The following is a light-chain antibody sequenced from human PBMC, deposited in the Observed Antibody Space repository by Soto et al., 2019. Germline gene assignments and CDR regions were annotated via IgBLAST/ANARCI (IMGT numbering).Light chain of an antibody. CDR3: QNYNDAPWT. CDR1: QGISTY. V-gene: IGKV1-27*01. Sequence: DIQMTQSPSSLSASVGDRVTITCRASQGISTYLVWYQQKPGTVPKLLIFAASTLQTGVPYRFSGSGSGTDFTLTISSLQPDDFATYYCQNYNDAPWTFGQGTKVEIK. CDR2: AAS. J-gene: IGKJ1*01.